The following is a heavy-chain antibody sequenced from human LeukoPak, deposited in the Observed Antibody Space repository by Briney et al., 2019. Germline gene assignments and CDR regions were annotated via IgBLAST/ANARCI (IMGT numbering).Heavy chain of an antibody. Sequence: PSETLSLTCAVYGGSFSGYYWSWIRQPPGKGLEWIGEINHSGSTNYNPSLKSRVTISVDTSKNQFSLKLSSVTAADTAVYYCARGVYYYDSSGPNWFDPWGQGTLVTVSS. V-gene: IGHV4-34*01. CDR1: GGSFSGYY. J-gene: IGHJ5*02. CDR2: INHSGST. D-gene: IGHD3-22*01. CDR3: ARGVYYYDSSGPNWFDP.